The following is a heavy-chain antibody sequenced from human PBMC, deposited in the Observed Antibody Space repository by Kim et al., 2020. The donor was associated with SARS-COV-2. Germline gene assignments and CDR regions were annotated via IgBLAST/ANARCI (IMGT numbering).Heavy chain of an antibody. J-gene: IGHJ6*02. V-gene: IGHV3-23*01. Sequence: GGSLRLSCAASGFTFSSYAMSWVRQAPGKGLEWVSAISGSGGSTYYADSVKGRFTISRDNSKNTLYLQMNSLRAEDTAVYYCAKDVARDYYDSSGYYVYYYYYGMDVWGQGTTVTVSS. CDR1: GFTFSSYA. CDR3: AKDVARDYYDSSGYYVYYYYYGMDV. CDR2: ISGSGGST. D-gene: IGHD3-22*01.